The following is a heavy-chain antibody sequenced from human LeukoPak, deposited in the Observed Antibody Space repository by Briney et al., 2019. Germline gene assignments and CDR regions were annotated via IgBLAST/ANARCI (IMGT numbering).Heavy chain of an antibody. CDR3: ASLGSYHDF. CDR2: IHTSGGS. D-gene: IGHD1-26*01. J-gene: IGHJ4*02. Sequence: SETLSLTCTVSGASINHYYWSWIRQTPAKGLEWMGHIHTSGGSTYYPSLKSRLTMSIDTSRNQLSLKLTSVTAADTAVYFCASLGSYHDFWGQGALVAVSS. CDR1: GASINHYY. V-gene: IGHV4-4*09.